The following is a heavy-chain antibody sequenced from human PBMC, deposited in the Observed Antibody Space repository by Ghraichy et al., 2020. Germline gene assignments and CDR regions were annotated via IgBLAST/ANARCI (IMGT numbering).Heavy chain of an antibody. CDR2: IYYSGST. Sequence: SQTLSLTCTVSGGSISSYYWSWIRQPPGKGLEWIGYIYYSGSTNYNPSLKSRVTISVDTSKNQFSLKLSSGTAADTAVYYCARRRRGYDRRYFDYWGQGTLVTVSS. CDR3: ARRRRGYDRRYFDY. J-gene: IGHJ4*02. V-gene: IGHV4-59*08. D-gene: IGHD5-12*01. CDR1: GGSISSYY.